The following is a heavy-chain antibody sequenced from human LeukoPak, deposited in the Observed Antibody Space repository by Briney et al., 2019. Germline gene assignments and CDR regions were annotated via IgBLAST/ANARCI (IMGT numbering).Heavy chain of an antibody. CDR2: IYSGGST. CDR3: ARDRAPWDLTTDHPAFDI. CDR1: GFTVSSNY. Sequence: GGSLRLSCAASGFTVSSNYMSWVRQAPGKGLEWVSVIYSGGSTYYADSVKGRFTISRDNSKNTLYLQMNSLRAEDTAVYYCARDRAPWDLTTDHPAFDIWGQGTVVTVSS. D-gene: IGHD1-26*01. V-gene: IGHV3-66*01. J-gene: IGHJ3*02.